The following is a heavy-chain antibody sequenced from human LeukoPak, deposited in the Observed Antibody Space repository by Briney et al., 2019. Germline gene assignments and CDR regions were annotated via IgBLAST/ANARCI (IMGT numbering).Heavy chain of an antibody. D-gene: IGHD6-13*01. CDR1: GFTFSSYS. CDR3: AKNPAAGIREYYFDY. Sequence: GGSLRLSCAASGFTFSSYSMNWVRPAPGKGLEWVSSISSSSSYIYYADSVKGRFTISRDNSKNTLYLQMNSLRAEDTAVYYCAKNPAAGIREYYFDYWGQGTLVTVSS. J-gene: IGHJ4*02. CDR2: ISSSSSYI. V-gene: IGHV3-21*01.